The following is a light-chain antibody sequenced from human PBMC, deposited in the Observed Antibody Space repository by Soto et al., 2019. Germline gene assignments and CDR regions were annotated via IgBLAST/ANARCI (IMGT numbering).Light chain of an antibody. V-gene: IGKV1-33*01. CDR1: HDIDNY. J-gene: IGKJ2*01. Sequence: DIQMTQSPSSLSASVGDTVTITCQASHDIDNYLNWYQQKPGKAPKLLIYVASNLETGVPSRFSGSGSGTDFSLTITSLQPEDIATYYCQQYDNLPYTLGQGTKVDIK. CDR2: VAS. CDR3: QQYDNLPYT.